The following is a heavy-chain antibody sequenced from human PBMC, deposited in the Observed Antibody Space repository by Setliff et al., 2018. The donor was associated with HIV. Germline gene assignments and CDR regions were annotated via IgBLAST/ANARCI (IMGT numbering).Heavy chain of an antibody. CDR2: IYYSGST. Sequence: PSETLSLTCTVSGGSISSGGYYWSWIRQHPGKGLEWIGYIYYSGSTYYNPSLKSRVTISVDTSKNQVSLKLRSVTAADTAFYYCARDYFGSLDYWGQGTLVTVSS. D-gene: IGHD3-10*01. V-gene: IGHV4-31*03. CDR3: ARDYFGSLDY. CDR1: GGSISSGGYY. J-gene: IGHJ4*02.